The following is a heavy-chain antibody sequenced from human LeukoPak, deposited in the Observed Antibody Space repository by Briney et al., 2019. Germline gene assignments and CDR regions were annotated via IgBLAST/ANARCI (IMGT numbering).Heavy chain of an antibody. Sequence: PGGSLRLSCAASGFTFSSYEMNWVRQAPGKGLEWGSYISSSGSTIYYADSVKGRFTISRDNAKNSLYLQMNSLRAEDTAVYYCARELWFGVLYHEDYWGQGTLVTVSS. CDR2: ISSSGSTI. CDR1: GFTFSSYE. CDR3: ARELWFGVLYHEDY. D-gene: IGHD3-10*01. J-gene: IGHJ4*02. V-gene: IGHV3-48*03.